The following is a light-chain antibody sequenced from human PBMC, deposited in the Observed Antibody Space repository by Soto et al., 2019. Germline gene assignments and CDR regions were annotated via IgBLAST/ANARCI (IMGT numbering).Light chain of an antibody. CDR3: QRYNDWPRT. CDR2: GAS. Sequence: EILLTQSPATLSVSPWEIATLSCRASQSVSSNLAWYQQKPGQAPRLLIYGASTRATDIPARFSGSGSGTEFTLTITSLQSEDFAVYYCQRYNDWPRTFGQGTKVDIK. CDR1: QSVSSN. J-gene: IGKJ1*01. V-gene: IGKV3-15*01.